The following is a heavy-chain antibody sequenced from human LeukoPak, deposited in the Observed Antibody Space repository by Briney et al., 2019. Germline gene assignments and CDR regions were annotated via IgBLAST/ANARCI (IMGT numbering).Heavy chain of an antibody. CDR3: ARGVYYYDSSGWYYFDY. V-gene: IGHV1-69*13. Sequence: SVKVSCKASVGTFSSYAIIWVRQAPGQGLEWMGGIIPIFGTANYAQKFQGRVTITADESTSTAYMELSSLRSEDTAVYYCARGVYYYDSSGWYYFDYWGQGTLVTVSS. CDR2: IIPIFGTA. D-gene: IGHD3-22*01. CDR1: VGTFSSYA. J-gene: IGHJ4*02.